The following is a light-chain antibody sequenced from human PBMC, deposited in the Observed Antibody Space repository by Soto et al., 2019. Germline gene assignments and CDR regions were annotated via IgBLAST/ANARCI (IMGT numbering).Light chain of an antibody. CDR2: GPS. Sequence: EIVLTQSPGTLSLSPGERATLSCRASQSVSSSYLAWYQQKPGQAPRLLVYGPSSRPTGIPDRFSGSGSGTDFTLSISRLEPEDFAVYYCQQYGSSPFTFGPGTKVDIK. V-gene: IGKV3-20*01. CDR3: QQYGSSPFT. CDR1: QSVSSSY. J-gene: IGKJ3*01.